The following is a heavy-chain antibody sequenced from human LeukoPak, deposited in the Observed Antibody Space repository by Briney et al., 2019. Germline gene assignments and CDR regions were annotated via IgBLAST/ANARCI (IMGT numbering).Heavy chain of an antibody. CDR2: ISNNGGYT. CDR1: GFTFSSSA. Sequence: GGSLRLSCAASGFTFSSSAMSWVRQAPGKGLEWVSAISNNGGYTYYADSVQGRFTISRDNSKSTLCLQMNSLRAEDTAVYYCARDRSLNGGNSNGYFDSWGQGTLVTVSS. V-gene: IGHV3-23*01. J-gene: IGHJ4*02. CDR3: ARDRSLNGGNSNGYFDS. D-gene: IGHD4-23*01.